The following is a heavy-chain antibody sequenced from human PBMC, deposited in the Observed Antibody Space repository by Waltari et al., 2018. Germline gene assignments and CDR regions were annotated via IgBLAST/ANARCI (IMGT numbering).Heavy chain of an antibody. D-gene: IGHD4-4*01. CDR3: AHALYSNRRGARFDY. J-gene: IGHJ4*02. V-gene: IGHV2-5*02. Sequence: QITLKESGPTLVKPTQTLTLTCTFSGFSLSTSGVGVGWIRQPPGKALEWLALIYWDDDKRYSPSLKSRLTITKDTSKNQVVLTMTNMDPVDTATYYCAHALYSNRRGARFDYWGQGTLVTVSS. CDR1: GFSLSTSGVG. CDR2: IYWDDDK.